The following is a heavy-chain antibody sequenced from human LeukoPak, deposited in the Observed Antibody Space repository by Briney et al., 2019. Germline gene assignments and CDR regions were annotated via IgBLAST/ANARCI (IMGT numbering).Heavy chain of an antibody. Sequence: GGSLRLSCAASGFTFSSYSMNWVRQAPGKGLEWVAFIRYDGSNKYYADSVKGRFTISRDNSKNTLYLQMNSLRAEDTAVYYCASNTYYYDSSGYRFDYWGQGTLVTVSS. CDR2: IRYDGSNK. CDR3: ASNTYYYDSSGYRFDY. D-gene: IGHD3-22*01. V-gene: IGHV3-30*02. CDR1: GFTFSSYS. J-gene: IGHJ4*02.